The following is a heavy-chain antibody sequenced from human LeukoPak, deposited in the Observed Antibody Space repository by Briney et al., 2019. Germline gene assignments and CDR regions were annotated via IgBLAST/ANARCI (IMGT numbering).Heavy chain of an antibody. CDR1: GFTFSDHY. D-gene: IGHD3-10*01. CDR2: SRNRAKSYTT. CDR3: ARGMVRGVIIPPEGNWFDP. Sequence: GGSLRLSCAVSGFTFSDHYMDWVRQAPGKGLEWVGRSRNRAKSYTTDYAASVKGRFTISRDDSKSTLYLQMNSLRAEDTAVYYCARGMVRGVIIPPEGNWFDPWGQGTLVTVSS. V-gene: IGHV3-72*01. J-gene: IGHJ5*02.